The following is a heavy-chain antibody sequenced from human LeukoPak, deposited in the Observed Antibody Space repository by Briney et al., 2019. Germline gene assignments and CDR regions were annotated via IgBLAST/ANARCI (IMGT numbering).Heavy chain of an antibody. CDR2: IRYDGSNK. CDR1: GFTFSSYW. Sequence: GGSLRLSCAASGFTFSSYWMSWVRQAPGKGLEWVAFIRYDGSNKYYADSVKGRFTISRDNSKNTLYLQMNSLRAEDTAVYYCANSPMTTVTPEFDYWGQGTLVTVSS. D-gene: IGHD4-17*01. J-gene: IGHJ4*02. V-gene: IGHV3-30*02. CDR3: ANSPMTTVTPEFDY.